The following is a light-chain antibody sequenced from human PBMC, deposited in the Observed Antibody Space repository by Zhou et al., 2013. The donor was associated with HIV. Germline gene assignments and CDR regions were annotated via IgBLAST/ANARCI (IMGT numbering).Light chain of an antibody. CDR2: GAF. J-gene: IGKJ4*01. CDR1: QSVSYSY. V-gene: IGKV3-15*01. CDR3: QQYNNWPPLT. Sequence: EIVLTQSPGTLSLSPGERATLSCRASQSVSYSYLAWYQQKTGQAPRLLIYGAFSRATGIPARFSGSGSGTEFTLTISSLQSEDFAVYYCQQYNNWPPLTFGGGTKVEIK.